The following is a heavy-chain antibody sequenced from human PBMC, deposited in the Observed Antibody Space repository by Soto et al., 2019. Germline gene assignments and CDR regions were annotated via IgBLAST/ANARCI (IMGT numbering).Heavy chain of an antibody. Sequence: SETLSLTCTVSGGSISSYYWSWIRQPPGKGLEWIGYIYYSGSTNYNPSLKSRVTIPVDTSKNQFSLKLSSVTAADTAVYYCARHYYGSGSYYYNGMDVWGQGTTVTVSS. CDR1: GGSISSYY. D-gene: IGHD3-10*01. J-gene: IGHJ6*02. V-gene: IGHV4-59*08. CDR2: IYYSGST. CDR3: ARHYYGSGSYYYNGMDV.